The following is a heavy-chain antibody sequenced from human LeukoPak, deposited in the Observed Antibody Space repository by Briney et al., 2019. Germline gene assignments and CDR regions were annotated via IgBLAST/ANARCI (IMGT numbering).Heavy chain of an antibody. V-gene: IGHV3-23*01. CDR3: ARDYYESSGYPPEPYDN. Sequence: GGSLRLSCLTSGFTLSTNAMSWVRQAPGKGLEWISGISGSGASTYYADSVKGRFTISRDNSKSTLYLQMNSLRTEDTAVYYCARDYYESSGYPPEPYDNWGQGTLVTVSS. J-gene: IGHJ4*02. D-gene: IGHD3-22*01. CDR1: GFTLSTNA. CDR2: ISGSGAST.